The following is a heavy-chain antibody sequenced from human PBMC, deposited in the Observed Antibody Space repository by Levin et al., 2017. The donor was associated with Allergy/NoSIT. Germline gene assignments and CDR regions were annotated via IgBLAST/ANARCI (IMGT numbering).Heavy chain of an antibody. CDR3: ARDHDSMVRGVPILHY. CDR1: GFTFSNYG. D-gene: IGHD3-10*01. J-gene: IGHJ4*02. V-gene: IGHV3-33*01. Sequence: GGSLRLSCAASGFTFSNYGMHWVRQAPGKGLEWVAVIWYDGSNKYYVDSVKGRFTISRDNSKNTLYLQMNSLRAEDTAVYYCARDHDSMVRGVPILHYWGQGSLVTVSS. CDR2: IWYDGSNK.